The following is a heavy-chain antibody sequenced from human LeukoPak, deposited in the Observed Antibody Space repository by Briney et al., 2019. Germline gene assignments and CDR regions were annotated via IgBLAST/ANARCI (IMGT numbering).Heavy chain of an antibody. CDR1: GASVTSYY. V-gene: IGHV4-59*08. J-gene: IGHJ4*02. CDR2: ISDSGST. Sequence: SETLSLTCTVSGASVTSYYWSWIRQPPGKRLQWIGYISDSGSTNYNPSLKSRVTISLDTSKNQFSLKLTSVTAADTALYYCAGHNYDVLTGYQFEYWGQATLVTVSS. CDR3: AGHNYDVLTGYQFEY. D-gene: IGHD3-9*01.